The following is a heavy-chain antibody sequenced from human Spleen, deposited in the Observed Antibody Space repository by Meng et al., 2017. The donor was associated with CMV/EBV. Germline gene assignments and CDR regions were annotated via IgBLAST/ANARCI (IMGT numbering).Heavy chain of an antibody. Sequence: SYYWGGTRQPPGKGLEWIGSIYYSGSTYYNPSLKSRVTISVDTSKNQFSLKLSSVTAADTAVYYCAREWPIEYYDFWSGYPNWFDPWGQGTLVTVSS. CDR1: SYY. J-gene: IGHJ5*02. CDR2: IYYSGST. V-gene: IGHV4-39*02. D-gene: IGHD3-3*01. CDR3: AREWPIEYYDFWSGYPNWFDP.